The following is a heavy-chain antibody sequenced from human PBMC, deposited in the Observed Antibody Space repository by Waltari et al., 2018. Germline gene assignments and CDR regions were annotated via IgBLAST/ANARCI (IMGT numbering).Heavy chain of an antibody. CDR2: VNPDSGGT. J-gene: IGHJ4*02. D-gene: IGHD6-19*01. V-gene: IGHV1-2*02. CDR1: GYTFTDSY. CDR3: ARGGGVTVPGFDF. Sequence: QVQLVQSGAEVKTPGASVKVSCQAFGYTFTDSYIHRVRQGPGQGLEWMGLVNPDSGGTNYAQNFQGRVTMTRGTSITTVYMELSSLKYEDTAIYYCARGGGVTVPGFDFWGQGNLVTVSS.